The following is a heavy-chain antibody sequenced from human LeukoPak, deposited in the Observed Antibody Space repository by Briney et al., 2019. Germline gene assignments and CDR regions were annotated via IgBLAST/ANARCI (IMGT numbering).Heavy chain of an antibody. D-gene: IGHD3/OR15-3a*01. CDR2: IWYDGTTK. CDR1: GFTFSSYG. Sequence: GRSLRLSCAASGFTFSSYGMHWVRQAPGKGLEWVAIIWYDGTTKYYADSVKGRFTLSRDNSKNTMFLQMNSLRAEDTAVYYCAKSRTGHDAFDIWGQGTKVPVSS. J-gene: IGHJ3*02. CDR3: AKSRTGHDAFDI. V-gene: IGHV3-33*06.